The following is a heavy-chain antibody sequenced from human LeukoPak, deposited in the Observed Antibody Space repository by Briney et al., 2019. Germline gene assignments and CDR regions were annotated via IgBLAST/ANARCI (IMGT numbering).Heavy chain of an antibody. V-gene: IGHV4-34*01. D-gene: IGHD2/OR15-2a*01. J-gene: IGHJ4*02. CDR1: GGSFSGYY. CDR2: INHSGST. CDR3: ARDKIGGINFDY. Sequence: SETLSLTCAVYGGSFSGYYWSWIRQPPGKGLEWIGKINHSGSTNYNPSLKSRVTISVDTSKNQFSLKVSSVTAADTAVYYCARDKIGGINFDYWGQGTLITVSA.